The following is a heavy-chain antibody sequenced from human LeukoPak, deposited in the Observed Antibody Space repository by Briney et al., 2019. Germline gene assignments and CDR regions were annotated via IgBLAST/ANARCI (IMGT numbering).Heavy chain of an antibody. Sequence: SETLSLTCTVSGGSMRSYYWSWIRQPPGKGLEWIGYIYYSGSTNHNPSLKSRVTISVDTSKSQFSLKLGSVTAADTAVYYCARVPYCGGDCYRVFNYWGQGTLVTVSS. D-gene: IGHD2-21*02. CDR1: GGSMRSYY. J-gene: IGHJ4*02. CDR3: ARVPYCGGDCYRVFNY. CDR2: IYYSGST. V-gene: IGHV4-59*08.